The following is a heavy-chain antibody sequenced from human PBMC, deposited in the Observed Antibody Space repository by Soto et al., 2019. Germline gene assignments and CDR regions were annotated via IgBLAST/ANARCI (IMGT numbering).Heavy chain of an antibody. J-gene: IGHJ5*02. Sequence: ASVKVSCKASGYTFTSYGISWVRQAPGQGLEWMGWISAYNGNTNYAQKLQGRVTMTTDTSTSTAYMELRSLRSDDTAVYYCARDRGPYYDILTGPEGFDPWGQGTLVTVSS. CDR1: GYTFTSYG. CDR3: ARDRGPYYDILTGPEGFDP. D-gene: IGHD3-9*01. V-gene: IGHV1-18*01. CDR2: ISAYNGNT.